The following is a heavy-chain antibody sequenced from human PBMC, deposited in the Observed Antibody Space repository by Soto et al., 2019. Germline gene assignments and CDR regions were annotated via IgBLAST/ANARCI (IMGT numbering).Heavy chain of an antibody. D-gene: IGHD3-10*01. V-gene: IGHV4-30-4*01. CDR2: IYYSGST. Sequence: PSETVSLTCTVSGGSISSGDSYWSWIRQPPGKGLEWIGYIYYSGSTYYNRSLKSRVTISVDTSKNQFSLKLSSVTAADTAVYYCASDNMARGVGPAYYFDYWGQGTLVTVS. J-gene: IGHJ4*02. CDR1: GGSISSGDSY. CDR3: ASDNMARGVGPAYYFDY.